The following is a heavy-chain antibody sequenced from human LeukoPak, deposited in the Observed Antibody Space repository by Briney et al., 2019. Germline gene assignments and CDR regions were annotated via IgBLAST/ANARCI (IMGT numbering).Heavy chain of an antibody. D-gene: IGHD2-2*01. V-gene: IGHV4-30-2*01. CDR1: GGSISSGGYS. CDR3: ARGRRVAVPAAILPYYFDY. Sequence: ASQTLSLTCAVSGGSISSGGYSWSWIRQPPGKGLEWIGYIYHSGSTYYNPSLKSRVTISVDTSKNQFSLKLSSVTAADTAVYYCARGRRVAVPAAILPYYFDYWGQGTLVTVSS. CDR2: IYHSGST. J-gene: IGHJ4*02.